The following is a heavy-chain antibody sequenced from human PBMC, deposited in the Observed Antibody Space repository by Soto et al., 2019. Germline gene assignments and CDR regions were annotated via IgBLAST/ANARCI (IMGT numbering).Heavy chain of an antibody. D-gene: IGHD2-2*01. CDR2: ISAYNGNT. J-gene: IGHJ4*02. V-gene: IGHV1-18*01. CDR3: ARGYCSSTSCYANPEFDY. CDR1: GYTFTSYG. Sequence: ASVKVSCKASGYTFTSYGISWVRQAPGQGLEWMGWISAYNGNTNYAQKLQGRVTMTTDTSTSTAYMELRSLRSDDTAVYYCARGYCSSTSCYANPEFDYWGQGTLVTVSS.